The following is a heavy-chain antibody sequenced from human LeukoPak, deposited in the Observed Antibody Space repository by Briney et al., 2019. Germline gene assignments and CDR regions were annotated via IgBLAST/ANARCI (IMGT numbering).Heavy chain of an antibody. J-gene: IGHJ6*03. D-gene: IGHD3-10*01. CDR3: ARAPYGSGSYYKPYYYYYYMDV. CDR2: IKQDGSEK. V-gene: IGHV3-7*01. CDR1: GFTFSSYW. Sequence: GGSLRLSCAASGFTFSSYWMSWVRQAPGKGLEWVANIKQDGSEKYYVDSVKGRFTISRDNAKNSLYLQMNSLRAEDTAVYYCARAPYGSGSYYKPYYYYYYMDVWGKGTTVTVSS.